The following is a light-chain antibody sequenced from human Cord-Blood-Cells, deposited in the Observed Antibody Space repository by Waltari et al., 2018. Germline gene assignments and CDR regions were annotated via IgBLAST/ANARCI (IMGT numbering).Light chain of an antibody. CDR2: KDS. V-gene: IGLV3-25*03. J-gene: IGLJ3*02. Sequence: SYELTQPPSVSVSPGQTARITCSGDALPKQYAYWYQQKTGQAPVLVLYKDSGRPAGVPWRFSGSSSGTTVTLTISGVQAEDEADYYCQSADSSGTWVFGGGTKLTVL. CDR1: ALPKQY. CDR3: QSADSSGTWV.